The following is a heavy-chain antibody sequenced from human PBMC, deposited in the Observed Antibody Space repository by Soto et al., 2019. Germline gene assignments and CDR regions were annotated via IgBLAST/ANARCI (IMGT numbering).Heavy chain of an antibody. CDR3: ARVSRNVYYYYGMDV. CDR1: GFTFSSYS. J-gene: IGHJ6*02. D-gene: IGHD1-1*01. CDR2: ISSSSSYI. Sequence: VQLVQSGGGVVQPGGSLRLSCAASGFTFSSYSMNWVRQAPGKGLEWVSSISSSSSYIYYADSVKGRFTISRDNAKNSLYLQMNSLRAEDTAVYYCARVSRNVYYYYGMDVWGQGTTVTVSS. V-gene: IGHV3-21*01.